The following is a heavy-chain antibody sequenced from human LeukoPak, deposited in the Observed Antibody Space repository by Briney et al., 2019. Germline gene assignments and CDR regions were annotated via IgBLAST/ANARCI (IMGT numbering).Heavy chain of an antibody. CDR1: GGTFSSYA. J-gene: IGHJ4*02. CDR2: ISAYNGNT. V-gene: IGHV1-18*01. CDR3: ARSSTATAVPNFDY. Sequence: ASVKVSCKASGGTFSSYAISWVRQASGQGLEWMGWISAYNGNTNYAQKLQGRVTMTTDTSTSTAYMELRSLRSDDTAVYYCARSSTATAVPNFDYWGQGTLVTVSS. D-gene: IGHD5-18*01.